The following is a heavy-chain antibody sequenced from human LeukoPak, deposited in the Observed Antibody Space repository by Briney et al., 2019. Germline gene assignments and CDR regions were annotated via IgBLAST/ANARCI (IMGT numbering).Heavy chain of an antibody. J-gene: IGHJ6*03. CDR1: GYSISTSYY. Sequence: SETLSLTCTVSGYSISTSYYWGWIRQPPGKGLEWIGSIYHSGSTNYNPSLKSRVTISVDTSKNQFSLKLSSVTAADTAVYYCARPPDNYYYYYMDVWGKGTTVTVSS. V-gene: IGHV4-38-2*02. CDR2: IYHSGST. CDR3: ARPPDNYYYYYMDV.